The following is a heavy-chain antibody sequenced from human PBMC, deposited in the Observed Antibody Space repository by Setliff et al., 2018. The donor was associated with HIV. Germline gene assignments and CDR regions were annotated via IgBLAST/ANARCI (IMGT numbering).Heavy chain of an antibody. CDR2: IRSNGYST. CDR3: ARGSQAAVGMYYFDY. J-gene: IGHJ4*02. Sequence: GESLRLSCAASGFTFSNYAMHWVRQAPGKGLEYVSGIRSNGYSTYYADSVKGRFTISRDNSKNTVYLQMGSLRAEDMALYYCARGSQAAVGMYYFDYWGQGTLVTVSS. D-gene: IGHD6-13*01. CDR1: GFTFSNYA. V-gene: IGHV3-64*02.